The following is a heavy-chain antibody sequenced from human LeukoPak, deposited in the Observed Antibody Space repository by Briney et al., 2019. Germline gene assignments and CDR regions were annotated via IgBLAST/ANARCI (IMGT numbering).Heavy chain of an antibody. CDR3: AREPMGTRGSYCSGGSCYAFDI. CDR1: GGSISSGGYY. D-gene: IGHD2-15*01. Sequence: TSSETLSLTCTVSGGSISSGGYYWSWIRQHPGKGLEWIGYIYYSGSSYYNPSLRSRVTISVDTSKNHFSLKLSSVTAADTAVYYCAREPMGTRGSYCSGGSCYAFDIWGQGTMVTVSS. V-gene: IGHV4-31*03. CDR2: IYYSGSS. J-gene: IGHJ3*02.